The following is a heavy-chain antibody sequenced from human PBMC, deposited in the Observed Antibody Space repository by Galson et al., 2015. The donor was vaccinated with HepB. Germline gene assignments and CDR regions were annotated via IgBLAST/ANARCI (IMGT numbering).Heavy chain of an antibody. CDR3: ARTYYDILTGYTTWFDP. CDR2: INPSGGST. D-gene: IGHD3-9*01. CDR1: GYTFTSYY. J-gene: IGHJ5*02. V-gene: IGHV1-46*01. Sequence: SVKVSCKASGYTFTSYYMHWVRQAPGQGLEWMGIINPSGGSTSYAQKFQGRVTMTRDTSTSTVYMELSSLRSEDTAVYYCARTYYDILTGYTTWFDPWGQGTLVTVSS.